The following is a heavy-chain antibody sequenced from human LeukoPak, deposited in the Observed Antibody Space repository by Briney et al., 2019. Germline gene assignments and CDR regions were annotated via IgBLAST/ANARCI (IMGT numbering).Heavy chain of an antibody. V-gene: IGHV4-4*02. Sequence: SGTLSLTCAVSGGSINSNYWWTWVRQSPGKGLEWIGNIHYSGKTYYNPSLKSRVTISIDTSKNQFSLKLSSVTAADTAVYSCAKVGGLAVARTDNWMDPWGQGTLVTVSS. CDR2: IHYSGKT. D-gene: IGHD6-19*01. CDR3: AKVGGLAVARTDNWMDP. J-gene: IGHJ5*02. CDR1: GGSINSNYW.